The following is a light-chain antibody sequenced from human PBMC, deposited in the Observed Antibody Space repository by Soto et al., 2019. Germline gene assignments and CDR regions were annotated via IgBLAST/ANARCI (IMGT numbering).Light chain of an antibody. J-gene: IGKJ4*01. V-gene: IGKV3-20*01. CDR2: GAS. CDR3: QHYGRSPA. Sequence: EIVLTQSPGTLSLSPGERATLSCRASQSVSSSYLAWYQQKPGQAPRLLIYGASSRATGIPDRFSGSGSGTAFTLTISRLEPEDFAVYYCQHYGRSPAFGGGTKVEIK. CDR1: QSVSSSY.